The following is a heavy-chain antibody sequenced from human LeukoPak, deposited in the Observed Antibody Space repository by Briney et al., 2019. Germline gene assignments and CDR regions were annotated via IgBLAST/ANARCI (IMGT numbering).Heavy chain of an antibody. J-gene: IGHJ4*02. Sequence: GGSLRLSCAASGFTFSNYWMTWVRQAPGKGLEWVANIKEDGSETYYVDSVKGRFTISRDNAKNSLYLQMNSLRAEDTAFYYCAREKYDSSGYYTDNYYFDYWGQGTLVTVSS. D-gene: IGHD3-22*01. CDR1: GFTFSNYW. V-gene: IGHV3-7*03. CDR2: IKEDGSET. CDR3: AREKYDSSGYYTDNYYFDY.